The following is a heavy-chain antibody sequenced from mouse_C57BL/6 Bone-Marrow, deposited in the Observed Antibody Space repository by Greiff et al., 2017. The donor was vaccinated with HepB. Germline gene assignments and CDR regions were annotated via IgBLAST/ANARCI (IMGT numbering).Heavy chain of an antibody. CDR3: ARPRDYYGSSYVWFAY. CDR1: GFTFSSYG. V-gene: IGHV5-6*01. Sequence: VQLQQSGGDLVKPGGSLKLSCAASGFTFSSYGMSWVRQTPDKRLEWVATISSGGSYTYYPDSVKGRFTISRDNAKNTLYLQMSSLKSEDTAMYYCARPRDYYGSSYVWFAYWGQGTLVTVSA. D-gene: IGHD1-1*01. J-gene: IGHJ3*01. CDR2: ISSGGSYT.